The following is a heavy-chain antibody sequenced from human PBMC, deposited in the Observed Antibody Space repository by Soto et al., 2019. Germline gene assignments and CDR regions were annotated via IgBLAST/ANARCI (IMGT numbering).Heavy chain of an antibody. D-gene: IGHD3-10*01. CDR1: GYTFTGYY. V-gene: IGHV1-2*04. CDR3: ARGEGGPYYYGSGSDRRDYYYGMDV. Sequence: ASVKVSCKASGYTFTGYYMHWVRQAPGQGLEWMGWINPNSGGTNYAQKFQGWVTMTRDTSISTAYMELSRLRSDDTAVYYCARGEGGPYYYGSGSDRRDYYYGMDVWGQGTTVTVSS. J-gene: IGHJ6*02. CDR2: INPNSGGT.